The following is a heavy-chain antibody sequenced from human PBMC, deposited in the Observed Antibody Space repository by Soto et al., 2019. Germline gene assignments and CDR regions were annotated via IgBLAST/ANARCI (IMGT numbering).Heavy chain of an antibody. CDR2: ISGSGGST. Sequence: GWSLRLSCAASGFTFSSYAMSWVRQAPGKGLEWGSAISGSGGSTYYADSVKVRFTISRDNSKNTLYLQMNSLRAEDTAVYYCAKGRQDIVLMVYATDDAFDIWGQGTMVTVSS. J-gene: IGHJ3*02. CDR1: GFTFSSYA. CDR3: AKGRQDIVLMVYATDDAFDI. D-gene: IGHD2-8*01. V-gene: IGHV3-23*01.